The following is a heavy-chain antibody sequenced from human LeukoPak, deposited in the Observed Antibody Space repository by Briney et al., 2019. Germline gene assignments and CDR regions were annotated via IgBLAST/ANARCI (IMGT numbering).Heavy chain of an antibody. CDR2: ISWNSGSI. J-gene: IGHJ4*02. CDR1: GFTFDDYA. D-gene: IGHD5-18*01. CDR3: AKLGYSYGPYYFDY. V-gene: IGHV3-9*01. Sequence: GGSLRLSCAASGFTFDDYAMHWVRQAPGKGLEWVSGISWNSGSIGYADSVKGRFTISRDNAKNSLYLQMNSLRAEDTALYYCAKLGYSYGPYYFDYWGQGTLVTASS.